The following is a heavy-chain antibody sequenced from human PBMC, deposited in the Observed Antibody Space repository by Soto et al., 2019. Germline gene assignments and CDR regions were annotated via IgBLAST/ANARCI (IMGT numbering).Heavy chain of an antibody. CDR1: GFTFSTYT. Sequence: GGSLRLSCAASGFTFSTYTMSWVRQAPGEGLEWVSGIIQSGETFYADSVKGRFTISRDNSNNMLYLQIHSLRVDDTAVYYCANDRQPAGRWPFDHSCQAPLVTVSS. D-gene: IGHD6-13*01. J-gene: IGHJ4*02. CDR2: IIQSGET. V-gene: IGHV3-23*01. CDR3: ANDRQPAGRWPFDH.